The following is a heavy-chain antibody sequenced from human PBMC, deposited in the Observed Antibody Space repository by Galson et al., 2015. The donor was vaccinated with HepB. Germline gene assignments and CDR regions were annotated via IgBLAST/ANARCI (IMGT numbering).Heavy chain of an antibody. CDR1: GYTFTSYD. V-gene: IGHV1-8*01. CDR2: MIPNTGNT. J-gene: IGHJ4*02. D-gene: IGHD3-16*01. Sequence: SVKVSCKASGYTFTSYDINWVRQAPGQGLEWMGWMIPNTGNTDYAQKFQGRVTMTRDTSISTAYMELSGLRSEDTAVYYCTRRPPTWGWDYWAQGTLVTVSS. CDR3: TRRPPTWGWDY.